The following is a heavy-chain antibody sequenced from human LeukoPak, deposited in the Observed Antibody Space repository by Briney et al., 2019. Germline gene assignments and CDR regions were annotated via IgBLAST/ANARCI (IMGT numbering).Heavy chain of an antibody. J-gene: IGHJ4*02. CDR1: GYTFTSYG. CDR3: ARDVNWRLDY. Sequence: ASVKVSCKASGYTFTSYGISWVRQAPGPGLEWMGWISTYSGNTHYAQKLQGRVTMTTDTSTSTAYMELRSLRSDDTAVYYCARDVNWRLDYWGQGTLVTVSS. D-gene: IGHD1-20*01. CDR2: ISTYSGNT. V-gene: IGHV1-18*01.